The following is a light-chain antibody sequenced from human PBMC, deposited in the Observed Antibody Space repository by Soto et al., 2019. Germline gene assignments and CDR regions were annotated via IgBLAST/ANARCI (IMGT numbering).Light chain of an antibody. CDR2: DAS. V-gene: IGKV3-11*01. CDR3: QQRSNWLT. CDR1: QSVSSS. Sequence: EIVLTQSPATLSLSPGERATLSCRASQSVSSSLAWYQQKPGQAPRLLIYDASNRATDIPARFSGSGSGTDFTLSISSLEPEDFEVYYCQQRSNWLTFGGGTRVEIQ. J-gene: IGKJ4*01.